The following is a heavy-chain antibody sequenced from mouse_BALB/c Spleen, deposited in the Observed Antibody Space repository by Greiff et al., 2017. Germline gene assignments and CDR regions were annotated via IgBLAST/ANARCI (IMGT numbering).Heavy chain of an antibody. CDR2: INPSSGYT. Sequence: QVQLKESAAELARPGASVKMSCKASGYTFTSYTMHWVKQRPGQGLEWIGYINPSSGYTEYNQKFKDKTTLTADKSSSTAYMQLSSLTSEDSAVYYCAREGYYGDEGYFDVWGAGTTVTVSS. J-gene: IGHJ1*01. V-gene: IGHV1-4*02. D-gene: IGHD2-13*01. CDR3: AREGYYGDEGYFDV. CDR1: GYTFTSYT.